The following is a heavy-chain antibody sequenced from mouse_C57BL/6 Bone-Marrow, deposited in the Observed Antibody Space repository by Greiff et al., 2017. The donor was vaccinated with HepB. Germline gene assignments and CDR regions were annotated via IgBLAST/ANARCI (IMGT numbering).Heavy chain of an antibody. CDR2: INPSSGYT. CDR1: GYTFTSYW. Sequence: QVQLQQSGAELAKPGASVKLSCKASGYTFTSYWMHWVKQRPGQGLGWIGYINPSSGYTKYNQKFKDKATLTADKSSSTAYMQLSSLTYEDSAVYYCASGTYSNYEAYWGQGTLVTVSA. V-gene: IGHV1-7*01. J-gene: IGHJ3*01. D-gene: IGHD2-5*01. CDR3: ASGTYSNYEAY.